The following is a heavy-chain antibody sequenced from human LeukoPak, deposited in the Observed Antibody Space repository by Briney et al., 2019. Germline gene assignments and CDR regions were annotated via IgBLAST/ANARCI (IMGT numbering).Heavy chain of an antibody. D-gene: IGHD1-14*01. CDR1: GGSVSSGRYY. Sequence: KPSETLSLTCTVSGGSVSSGRYYWSWLRQPPGKGLEWIGYIYYTGNTNYNASLKSRVAISVDTSKNQFSLKLSSVTAADTAVYYCSRVGAVIGNRGWFDPWGQGALVTVSS. CDR3: SRVGAVIGNRGWFDP. J-gene: IGHJ5*02. CDR2: IYYTGNT. V-gene: IGHV4-61*01.